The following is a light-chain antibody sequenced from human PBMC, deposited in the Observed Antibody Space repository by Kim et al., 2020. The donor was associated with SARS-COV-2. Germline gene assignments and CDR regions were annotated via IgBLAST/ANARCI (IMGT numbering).Light chain of an antibody. CDR1: QSVSNSY. V-gene: IGKV3-20*01. J-gene: IGKJ2*01. CDR2: GAS. Sequence: PRESATLSCSASQSVSNSYLAWYQQKPGQAPRLLIYGASSRATGIPDRFSGSGSGTDFTLTISRLEPEDFAVYYCQQYGSSPGYTFGQGTKLEIK. CDR3: QQYGSSPGYT.